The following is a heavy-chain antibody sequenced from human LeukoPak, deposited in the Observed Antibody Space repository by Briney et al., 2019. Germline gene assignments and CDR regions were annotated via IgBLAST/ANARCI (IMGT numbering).Heavy chain of an antibody. CDR3: AKDPSGDIVVVPAGV. CDR2: IWYDGSNK. CDR1: GFTFSSHW. V-gene: IGHV3-30*02. J-gene: IGHJ6*02. D-gene: IGHD2-2*01. Sequence: GGSLRLSCAASGFTFSSHWMTWVRQAPGKGLEWVAVIWYDGSNKYYADSVKGRFTISRDNSKNTLYLQMNSLRAEDTAVYYCAKDPSGDIVVVPAGVWGQGTTVTVSS.